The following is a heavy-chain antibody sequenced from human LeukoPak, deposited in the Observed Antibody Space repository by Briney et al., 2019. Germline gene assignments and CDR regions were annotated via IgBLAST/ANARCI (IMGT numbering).Heavy chain of an antibody. CDR2: ISGSGGNT. D-gene: IGHD3-22*01. Sequence: PGGSLRLSCAASGFIFAGSAMSWVREAPGKGLEWVSGISGSGGNTYYADSVKGRFTISRDNSKNTLYLQMNSLRAEDTAVYYCAKIRKEGYDSSGYYGYWGQGTLVTVSS. CDR3: AKIRKEGYDSSGYYGY. CDR1: GFIFAGSA. V-gene: IGHV3-23*01. J-gene: IGHJ4*02.